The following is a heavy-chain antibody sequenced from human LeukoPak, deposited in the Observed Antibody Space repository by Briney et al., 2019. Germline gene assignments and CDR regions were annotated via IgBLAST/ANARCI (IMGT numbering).Heavy chain of an antibody. D-gene: IGHD6-13*01. CDR3: ARAPIAAAGRYYYYYYMDV. CDR2: INHSGST. J-gene: IGHJ6*03. CDR1: GGSISSYY. V-gene: IGHV4-34*01. Sequence: PSETLSLTCTVSGGSISSYYWSWIRQPPGKGLEWIGEINHSGSTNYNPSLKSRVTISVDTSKNQFSLKLSSVTAADTAVYYCARAPIAAAGRYYYYYYMDVWGKGTTVTVSS.